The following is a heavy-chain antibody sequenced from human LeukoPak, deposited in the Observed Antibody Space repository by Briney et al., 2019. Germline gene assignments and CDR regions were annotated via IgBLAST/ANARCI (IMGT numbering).Heavy chain of an antibody. V-gene: IGHV3-20*04. CDR3: LRGDRRDY. CDR1: GFSFDDYG. Sequence: GGSLRLSCAASGFSFDDYGMSWVRQAPGKGLEWVSGINWNGGSTGYADSVKGRFIISRDNAKDSLYLQMNSLRVEDTAVYYCLRGDRRDYWGQGTLVTVSS. J-gene: IGHJ4*02. CDR2: INWNGGST.